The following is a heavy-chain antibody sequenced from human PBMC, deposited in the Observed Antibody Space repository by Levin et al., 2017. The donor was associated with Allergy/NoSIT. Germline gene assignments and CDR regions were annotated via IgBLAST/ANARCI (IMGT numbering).Heavy chain of an antibody. D-gene: IGHD1-26*01. J-gene: IGHJ4*02. CDR1: GGTFSSYA. CDR2: IIPIFGTA. CDR3: ANIVGATHRPTSDY. Sequence: AASVKVSCKASGGTFSSYAISWVRQAPGQGLEWMGGIIPIFGTANYAQKFQGRVTITADESTSTAYMELSSLRSEDTAVYYCANIVGATHRPTSDYWGQGTLVTVSS. V-gene: IGHV1-69*13.